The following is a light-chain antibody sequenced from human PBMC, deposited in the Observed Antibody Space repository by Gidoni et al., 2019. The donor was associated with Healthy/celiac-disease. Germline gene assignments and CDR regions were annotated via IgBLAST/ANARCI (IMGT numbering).Light chain of an antibody. CDR2: DAS. CDR3: QQYGNLPRYT. Sequence: DIQMTQSPSSLSASVGDRVTITCQSSQDISNYLNWYQQKPGKAPKLLIYDASNLETGVPSRFSGSGSGTDFTFTISSLQAEDIATYYCQQYGNLPRYTFGQGTKLEIK. CDR1: QDISNY. V-gene: IGKV1-33*01. J-gene: IGKJ2*01.